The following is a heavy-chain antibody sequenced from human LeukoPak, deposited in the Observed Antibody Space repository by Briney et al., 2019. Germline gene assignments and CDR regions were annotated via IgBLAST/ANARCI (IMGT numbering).Heavy chain of an antibody. V-gene: IGHV4-59*01. Sequence: SETLSLTCTVSGGSISSYYWSWIRQPPGKGLEWIGYVYYSGSTNYNPSLKSRVTISVDTSKNQFSLKLRSVTAADTAVYYCVREAATDYYDSSGYYRQTEVFDAWGQGTMVTVSS. CDR2: VYYSGST. CDR3: VREAATDYYDSSGYYRQTEVFDA. J-gene: IGHJ3*01. CDR1: GGSISSYY. D-gene: IGHD3-22*01.